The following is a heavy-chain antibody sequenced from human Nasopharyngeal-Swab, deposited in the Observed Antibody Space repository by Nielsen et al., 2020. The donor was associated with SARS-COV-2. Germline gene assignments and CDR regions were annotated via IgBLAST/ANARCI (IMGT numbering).Heavy chain of an antibody. D-gene: IGHD3-16*02. CDR1: GFTFSSYA. CDR2: ISGSGSST. V-gene: IGHV3-23*01. Sequence: GESLKISCAASGFTFSSYAMSWVRQAPGKGLEWVSAISGSGSSTYYADSVKGRFTISRDNSKNTLYLQMNSLRAEDTAVYYCASLRNDYVWGSYRSPDAFDIWGQGTMVTVSS. J-gene: IGHJ3*02. CDR3: ASLRNDYVWGSYRSPDAFDI.